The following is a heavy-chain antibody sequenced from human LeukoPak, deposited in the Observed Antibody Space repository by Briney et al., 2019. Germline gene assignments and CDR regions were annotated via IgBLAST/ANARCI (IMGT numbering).Heavy chain of an antibody. Sequence: SETLSLTCAVCGGSFSGSYWNCVRQPPGKGLEWMGEINHSGSTNYNPSLKSQVTISVDTSKNQFSLKLSSVTAADTAVYYCARGFLTYGSGSRALAGWGQGTLVTVSS. CDR3: ARGFLTYGSGSRALAG. D-gene: IGHD3-10*01. V-gene: IGHV4-34*01. CDR1: GGSFSGSY. CDR2: INHSGST. J-gene: IGHJ4*02.